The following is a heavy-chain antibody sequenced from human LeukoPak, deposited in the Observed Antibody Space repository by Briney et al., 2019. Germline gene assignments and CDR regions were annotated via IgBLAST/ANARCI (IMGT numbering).Heavy chain of an antibody. D-gene: IGHD3-10*01. CDR3: ARGLLMWFGELSQPFDY. V-gene: IGHV3-48*02. CDR1: GFTFSSYS. Sequence: GGSLRLSCAASGFTFSSYSMNWVRQAPGKGLEWVSYISSSSSTIYYADSAKGRFTISRDNAKNSLYLQMNSLRDEDTAVYYCARGLLMWFGELSQPFDYWGQGTLVTVSS. CDR2: ISSSSSTI. J-gene: IGHJ4*02.